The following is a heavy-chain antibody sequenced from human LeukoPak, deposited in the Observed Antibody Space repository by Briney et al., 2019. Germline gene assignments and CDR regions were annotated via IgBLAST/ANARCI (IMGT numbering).Heavy chain of an antibody. D-gene: IGHD7-27*01. V-gene: IGHV3-48*01. CDR3: ARDLNWAFDY. J-gene: IGHJ4*02. CDR2: ISSDRRNI. CDR1: GFTFSNYG. Sequence: GGSLRLSCAASGFTFSNYGMKWVRQAPGKGLEWVSYISSDRRNIYYADSVKGRFTISRDNAEKSLYPQMNSLRAEDTAVYYCARDLNWAFDYWGQGNLVTVSS.